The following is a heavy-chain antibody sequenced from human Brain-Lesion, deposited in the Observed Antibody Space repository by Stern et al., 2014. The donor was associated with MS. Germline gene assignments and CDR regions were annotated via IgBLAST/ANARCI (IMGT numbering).Heavy chain of an antibody. Sequence: EVQLVESGGGLVQPGGSLTISCTAAGFTFGNYWMTWVRQAPGKGLEWGANIKEDGTEKNYVDSVKGRFTISRDSARNSLYLQMNSLRVEDTALYYCARVYNTIYGIVTQRGSGMDVWGQGTTVIVSS. CDR1: GFTFGNYW. CDR2: IKEDGTEK. CDR3: ARVYNTIYGIVTQRGSGMDV. V-gene: IGHV3-7*01. D-gene: IGHD3-3*01. J-gene: IGHJ6*02.